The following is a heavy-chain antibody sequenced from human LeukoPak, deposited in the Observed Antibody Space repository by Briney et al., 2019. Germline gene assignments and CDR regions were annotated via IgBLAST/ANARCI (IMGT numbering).Heavy chain of an antibody. CDR1: GYTFTGYY. D-gene: IGHD2-15*01. Sequence: GASVKVSCKASGYTFTGYYMHWVRQAPGQGLEWMGWINPNSGGTNYAQKFQGRVTMTRDTSISTAYMELSRLRSDDTAVYYCARPYCSGGSCYSGMWYYYYGMDVWGQATTVTVSS. J-gene: IGHJ6*02. V-gene: IGHV1-2*02. CDR2: INPNSGGT. CDR3: ARPYCSGGSCYSGMWYYYYGMDV.